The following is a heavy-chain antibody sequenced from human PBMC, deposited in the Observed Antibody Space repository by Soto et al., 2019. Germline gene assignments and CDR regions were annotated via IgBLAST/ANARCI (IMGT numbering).Heavy chain of an antibody. J-gene: IGHJ6*02. D-gene: IGHD3-9*01. CDR2: IKQDGSEK. V-gene: IGHV3-7*01. CDR3: ARDTGDGYFDWFISPPPYGMDV. CDR1: GFTFSSYW. Sequence: GGSLRLSCAASGFTFSSYWMSWVRQAPGKGLEWVANIKQDGSEKYYVDSVKGRFTISRDNAKNSLYLQMNSLRAEDTAVYYCARDTGDGYFDWFISPPPYGMDVWGQGTTVTVSS.